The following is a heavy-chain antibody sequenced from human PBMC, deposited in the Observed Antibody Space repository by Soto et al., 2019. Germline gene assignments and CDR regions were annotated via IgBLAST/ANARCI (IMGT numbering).Heavy chain of an antibody. D-gene: IGHD5-18*01. V-gene: IGHV3-23*05. CDR1: GFTFSTYA. J-gene: IGHJ4*02. Sequence: GSLRLSCAASGFTFSTYAMSWVRQAPGKGLEWVSTIDNSGGITYYADSVKGRFTISRDNSKNTLYLQMNSLRAEDTAVYYCAEGGYKYGFLFDCWGQGTLVTVSS. CDR3: AEGGYKYGFLFDC. CDR2: IDNSGGIT.